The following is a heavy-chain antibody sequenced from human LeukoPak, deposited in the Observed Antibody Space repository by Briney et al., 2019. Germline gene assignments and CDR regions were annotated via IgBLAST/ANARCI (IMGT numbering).Heavy chain of an antibody. CDR2: ISGSGGST. CDR3: AKVWEATITFEFDY. V-gene: IGHV3-23*01. J-gene: IGHJ4*02. D-gene: IGHD5-12*01. CDR1: GFTFSSYA. Sequence: GGSLRLSCAASGFTFSSYAMSWVRQAPGKGLEWVTAISGSGGSTYYADSVKGRFTISRDNSKNTLYPQMNSLRAEDTAVYYCAKVWEATITFEFDYWGQGTLVTVSS.